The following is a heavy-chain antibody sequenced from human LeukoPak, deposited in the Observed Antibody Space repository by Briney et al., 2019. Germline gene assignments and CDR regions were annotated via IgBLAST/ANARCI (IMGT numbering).Heavy chain of an antibody. D-gene: IGHD2-15*01. J-gene: IGHJ5*02. CDR3: ARDGGYCSGGSCPDNWFDP. CDR2: ISAYNGNT. V-gene: IGHV1-18*01. CDR1: GYTFTSYG. Sequence: ASVKVSCKASGYTFTSYGIRWVRQAPGQGLAWMGWISAYNGNTNYAQKLQGRVTMTTDTSTSTAYMELRSLRSDDTAVYYCARDGGYCSGGSCPDNWFDPWGQGTLVTVSS.